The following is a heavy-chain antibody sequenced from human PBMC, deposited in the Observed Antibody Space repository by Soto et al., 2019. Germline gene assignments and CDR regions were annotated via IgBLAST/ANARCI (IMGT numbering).Heavy chain of an antibody. CDR3: ARDSYDFWSGYYNYYYYYGMDV. Sequence: VQLVESGGGLVKPGGSLRLSCAASGFTFSSYSMNWVRQAPGKGLEWVSSISSSSSYIYYADSVKGRFTISRDNAKNSLYLQMNSLRAEDTAVYYCARDSYDFWSGYYNYYYYYGMDVWGQGTTVTVSS. D-gene: IGHD3-3*01. CDR1: GFTFSSYS. CDR2: ISSSSSYI. V-gene: IGHV3-21*01. J-gene: IGHJ6*02.